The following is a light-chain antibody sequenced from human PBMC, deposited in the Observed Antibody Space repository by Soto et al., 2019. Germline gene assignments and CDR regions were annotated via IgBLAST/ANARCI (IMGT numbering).Light chain of an antibody. CDR1: QSVSSSY. V-gene: IGKV3-20*01. CDR2: GAS. Sequence: EIVLTQSPGTLSLSPGERATLSCRASQSVSSSYLAWYQRKPEQAPRLLIYGASNRSTGIPDRFSRSGSGTDFTLTISRLEPDDFSVYYCQQYGSSPPMYTFGQGTKLEIK. CDR3: QQYGSSPPMYT. J-gene: IGKJ2*01.